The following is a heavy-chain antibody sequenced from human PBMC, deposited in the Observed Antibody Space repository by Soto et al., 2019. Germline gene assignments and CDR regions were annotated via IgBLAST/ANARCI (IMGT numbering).Heavy chain of an antibody. CDR3: ARDPHIPYYDFWSGYYPSHFDY. V-gene: IGHV3-74*01. J-gene: IGHJ4*02. CDR1: GFTFSSYW. Sequence: GGSLRLSCAASGFTFSSYWMHWVRQAPGKGLVWVSRINSDGSSTSYADPVKGRFTISRDNAKKTLYRQMNSLRAEETAVYYCARDPHIPYYDFWSGYYPSHFDYWGQGTLVTVSS. D-gene: IGHD3-3*01. CDR2: INSDGSST.